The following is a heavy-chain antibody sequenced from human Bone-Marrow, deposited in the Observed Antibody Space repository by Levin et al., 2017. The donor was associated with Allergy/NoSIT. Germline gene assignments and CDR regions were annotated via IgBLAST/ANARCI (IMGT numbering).Heavy chain of an antibody. Sequence: GESLKISCKASGYTFTSYDINWVRQATGQGLEWMGWMNPNSGNTGYAQKFQGRVTMTRNTSISTAYMELSSLRSEDTAVYYCARRAGTGTSFPLYYYDSSGYLLWGQGTLVTVSS. CDR2: MNPNSGNT. J-gene: IGHJ4*02. V-gene: IGHV1-8*01. D-gene: IGHD3-22*01. CDR1: GYTFTSYD. CDR3: ARRAGTGTSFPLYYYDSSGYLL.